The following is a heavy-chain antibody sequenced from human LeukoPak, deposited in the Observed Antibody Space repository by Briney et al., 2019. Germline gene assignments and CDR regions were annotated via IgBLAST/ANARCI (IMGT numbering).Heavy chain of an antibody. V-gene: IGHV3-23*01. J-gene: IGHJ4*02. D-gene: IGHD2-2*01. Sequence: GGSLTLSCAASGFTFSSYAMSWVRQAPGKGLEWVSGISGSGGSTYYADSVKGRFTISRDNSKNTAYLQMNSLKTEDTAVYYCTRQAYCSSTSCYDYWGQGTLVTVSS. CDR1: GFTFSSYA. CDR2: ISGSGGST. CDR3: TRQAYCSSTSCYDY.